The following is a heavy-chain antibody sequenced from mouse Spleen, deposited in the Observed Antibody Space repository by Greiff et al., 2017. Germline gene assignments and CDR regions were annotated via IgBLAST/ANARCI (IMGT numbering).Heavy chain of an antibody. V-gene: IGHV5-6-2*01. CDR3: ARGDYRYFDV. J-gene: IGHJ1*01. D-gene: IGHD2-12*01. Sequence: EVQLQESGGGLVKPGGSLKLSCAASGFTFSSYAMSWVRQTPEKRLEWVAAINSNGGSTYYPDTVKDRFTISRDNAKNTLYLQMSSLRSEDTALYYCARGDYRYFDVWGAGTTVTVSS. CDR2: INSNGGST. CDR1: GFTFSSYA.